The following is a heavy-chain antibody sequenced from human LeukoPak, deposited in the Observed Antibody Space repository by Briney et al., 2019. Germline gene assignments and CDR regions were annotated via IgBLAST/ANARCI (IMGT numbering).Heavy chain of an antibody. CDR3: ARGGGPRRDGYNLVDY. Sequence: SETLSLTCTVSGGSISSYYWSWIRQPPGKGLEWIGYIYYSGSTNYNPSLKSRVTISVDTSKNQFSLKLSSVTAADTAVYYCARGGGPRRDGYNLVDYWGQGTLVTVSS. CDR2: IYYSGST. J-gene: IGHJ4*02. V-gene: IGHV4-59*12. CDR1: GGSISSYY. D-gene: IGHD5-24*01.